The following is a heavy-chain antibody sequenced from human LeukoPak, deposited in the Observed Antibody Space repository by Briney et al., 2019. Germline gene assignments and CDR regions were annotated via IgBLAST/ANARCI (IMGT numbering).Heavy chain of an antibody. D-gene: IGHD3-10*01. V-gene: IGHV3-21*01. J-gene: IGHJ4*02. CDR3: ARVGARSSEVGYYFDY. CDR1: GFTFSSYS. Sequence: AGGSLRLSCAASGFTFSSYSMTWVRQAPGKGLEWVSSISSSSSYIYYADSVKGRFTISRDNAKNSLYLQMNSLRAEDTAVYYWARVGARSSEVGYYFDYWGQGTLVTVSS. CDR2: ISSSSSYI.